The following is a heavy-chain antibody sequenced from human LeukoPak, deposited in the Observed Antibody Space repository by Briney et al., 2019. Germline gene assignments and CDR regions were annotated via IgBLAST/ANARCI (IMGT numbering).Heavy chain of an antibody. V-gene: IGHV4-34*01. CDR1: GGSFSGYY. CDR3: AGFHSSVTRDY. J-gene: IGHJ4*02. Sequence: PSETLSLTCAVYGGSFSGYYWGWIRQPPGKGLEWIGEINHSGSTNYNPSLKSRVTISVDTSKNQFSLKLSSVTAADTAVYYCAGFHSSVTRDYWGQGTLVTVSS. CDR2: INHSGST. D-gene: IGHD4-17*01.